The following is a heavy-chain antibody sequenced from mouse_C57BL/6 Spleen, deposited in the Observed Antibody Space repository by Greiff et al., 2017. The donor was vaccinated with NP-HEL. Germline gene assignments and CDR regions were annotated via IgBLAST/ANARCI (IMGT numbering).Heavy chain of an antibody. J-gene: IGHJ2*01. D-gene: IGHD2-2*01. CDR2: YPGSGNTY. CDR3: LWLRLYYFDY. Sequence: VQLQQSGPELVKPGASVKMSCKASGYTFTDYYMHWVKQKPGKGLEWIGEIYPGSGNTYYNEKFKGKATLTADTSSSTAYMQLISLTSEDSAVCFCALWLRLYYFDYWGQGTTLTVSS. CDR1: YTFTDYYM. V-gene: IGHV1-83*01.